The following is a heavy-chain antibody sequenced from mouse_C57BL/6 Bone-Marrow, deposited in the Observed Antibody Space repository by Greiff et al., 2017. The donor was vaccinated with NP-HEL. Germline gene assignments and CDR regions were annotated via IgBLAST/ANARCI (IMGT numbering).Heavy chain of an antibody. CDR1: GYAFSSSW. Sequence: VQLQQSGPELVKPGASVKISCKASGYAFSSSWMNWVKQRPGKGLEWIGRIYPGDGDTNYNGKFKGKATLTADKSSSTAYMQLSSLTSEYSAVYFCACYCGSFAYWGQGTLVTVSA. D-gene: IGHD1-1*01. J-gene: IGHJ3*01. CDR2: IYPGDGDT. CDR3: ACYCGSFAY. V-gene: IGHV1-82*01.